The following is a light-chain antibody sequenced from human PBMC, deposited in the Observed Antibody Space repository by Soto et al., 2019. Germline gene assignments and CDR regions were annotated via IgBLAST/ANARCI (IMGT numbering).Light chain of an antibody. CDR3: QQYDNWSPLT. J-gene: IGKJ4*01. CDR1: QSIRSH. V-gene: IGKV3-15*01. Sequence: EIVMTQSPAALSVSLGERATLSCRASQSIRSHLAWYQQKPGQAPRLLIYGTSTRATGIPARFSGSGSGTEFTLTISSLQSEDFAVYFCQQYDNWSPLTFGGGTKVDTK. CDR2: GTS.